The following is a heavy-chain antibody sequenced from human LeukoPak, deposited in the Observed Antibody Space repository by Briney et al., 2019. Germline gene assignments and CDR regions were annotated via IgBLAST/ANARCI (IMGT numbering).Heavy chain of an antibody. CDR1: GFTFSNYA. V-gene: IGHV3-64*01. CDR2: ISSNGGST. J-gene: IGHJ4*02. Sequence: PGGSLRLSCAASGFTFSNYAMNWVRQAPGKGLEYVSGISSNGGSTYYANSVKGRFTISRDNSKNTLYLQMGSLRAEDMAVYYCARDGGTYCGGDCYGDWGQGTLVTVSS. D-gene: IGHD2-21*02. CDR3: ARDGGTYCGGDCYGD.